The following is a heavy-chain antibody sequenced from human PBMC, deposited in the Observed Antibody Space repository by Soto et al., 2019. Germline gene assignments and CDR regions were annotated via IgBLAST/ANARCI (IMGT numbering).Heavy chain of an antibody. CDR3: ARTDKSLYYYYYMDV. V-gene: IGHV4-34*01. J-gene: IGHJ6*03. Sequence: PSETLSLTCAVYGGSFSDYYWSWIRQPPGKGLEWIGEINHSGSTYYNPSLKSRVTISVDTSKNQFSLKLSSVTAAGTAVYYCARTDKSLYYYYYMDVWGKGTTVTVSS. CDR2: INHSGST. CDR1: GGSFSDYY.